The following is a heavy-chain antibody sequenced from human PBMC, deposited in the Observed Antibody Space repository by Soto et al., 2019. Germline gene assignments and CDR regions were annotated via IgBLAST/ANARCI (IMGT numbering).Heavy chain of an antibody. CDR2: IIPIFGTA. V-gene: IGHV1-69*13. CDR1: RGTFSSYA. Sequence: SVKVSCKASRGTFSSYAISWVRQAPGQGLEWMGGIIPIFGTANYAQKFQGRVTITADESTSTAYMELSSLRSEDTAVYYCARVPGGYYYYGMDVWGQGTTVTVSS. CDR3: ARVPGGYYYYGMDV. J-gene: IGHJ6*02. D-gene: IGHD3-10*01.